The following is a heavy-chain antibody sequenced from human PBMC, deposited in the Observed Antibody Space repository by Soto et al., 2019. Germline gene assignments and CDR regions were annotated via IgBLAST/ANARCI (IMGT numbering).Heavy chain of an antibody. V-gene: IGHV4-59*01. CDR2: IYYSGST. CDR1: CGSISSYY. J-gene: IGHJ6*02. Sequence: KSSETLSLTCTVSCGSISSYYWSWIRQPPGKGLEWIGYIYYSGSTNYNPSLKSRVTISVDTSKNQFSLKLSSVTAADTAVYYCASYIGGGMDVWGQGTTVTVSS. D-gene: IGHD3-10*01. CDR3: ASYIGGGMDV.